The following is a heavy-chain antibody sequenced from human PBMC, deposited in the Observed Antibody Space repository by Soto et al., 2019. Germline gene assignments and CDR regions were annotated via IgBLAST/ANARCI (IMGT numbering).Heavy chain of an antibody. CDR2: ISSSGSTI. CDR1: GFTFSDYY. J-gene: IGHJ5*02. Sequence: GGSLRLSCAASGFTFSDYYMSWIRQAPGKGLEWVSYISSSGSTIYYADSVKGRFTISRDNAKNSLYLQMNSLRAEDTAVYYCARVSFRRRSKYDFWSGYMKDNWFDPWGQGTLVTVSS. CDR3: ARVSFRRRSKYDFWSGYMKDNWFDP. D-gene: IGHD3-3*01. V-gene: IGHV3-11*01.